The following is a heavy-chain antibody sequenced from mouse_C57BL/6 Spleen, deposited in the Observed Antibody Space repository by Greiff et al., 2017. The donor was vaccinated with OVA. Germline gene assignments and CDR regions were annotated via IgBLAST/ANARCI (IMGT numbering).Heavy chain of an antibody. CDR3: ARDDYYSNYVWYFDV. D-gene: IGHD2-5*01. CDR2: IYPRDGST. CDR1: GYTFTDHT. Sequence: VQLQQSDAELVKPGASVKISCKVSGYTFTDHTIHWMKQRPEQGLEWIGYIYPRDGSTKYNEKFKGKATLTADKSSSTAYMQLNSLTSEDSAVYSCARDDYYSNYVWYFDVWGKGTTVTVSA. V-gene: IGHV1-78*01. J-gene: IGHJ1*03.